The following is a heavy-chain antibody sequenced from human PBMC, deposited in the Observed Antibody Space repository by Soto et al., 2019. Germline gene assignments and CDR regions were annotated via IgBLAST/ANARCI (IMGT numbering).Heavy chain of an antibody. Sequence: QVQLQESGPGLVKPSETLSLTCTVSGGSVSSGSYYWSWIRQPPGKGLEWIGYIYYSGSTNYNPPLKSRVTISVDTSKNQFSLKLSSVTAADTAVYYCARGKKGYYYYYGMDVWGQGTTVTVSS. CDR1: GGSVSSGSYY. CDR2: IYYSGST. CDR3: ARGKKGYYYYYGMDV. V-gene: IGHV4-61*01. J-gene: IGHJ6*02.